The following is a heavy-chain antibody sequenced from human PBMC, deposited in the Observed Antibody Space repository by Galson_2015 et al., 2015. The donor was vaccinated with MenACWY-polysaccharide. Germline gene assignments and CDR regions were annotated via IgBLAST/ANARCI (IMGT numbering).Heavy chain of an antibody. CDR1: GFTFSSYW. D-gene: IGHD6-13*01. J-gene: IGHJ4*02. V-gene: IGHV3-7*01. CDR2: IKQDGSEK. Sequence: SLRLSCAASGFTFSSYWMSWVRQAPGKGLEWVADIKQDGSEKYYADSVKGRFTISRDNSKNTLYLQMNSLRAEDTAVYYCAKDQGSSWHWHYWGQGTLVTVSS. CDR3: AKDQGSSWHWHY.